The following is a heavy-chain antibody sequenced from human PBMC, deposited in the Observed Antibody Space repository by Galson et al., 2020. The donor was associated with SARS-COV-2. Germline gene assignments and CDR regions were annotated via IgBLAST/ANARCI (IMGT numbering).Heavy chain of an antibody. V-gene: IGHV3-30*04. D-gene: IGHD2-21*02. Sequence: GGSLRLSCAASGFTFSSYAMHWVRQAPGKGLEWVAVISYDGSNKYYADSVKGRFTISRDNSKNTLYLQMNSLRAEDTAVYYCARDAYCGGDCYSVFDYWGQGTLVTVSS. J-gene: IGHJ4*02. CDR2: ISYDGSNK. CDR1: GFTFSSYA. CDR3: ARDAYCGGDCYSVFDY.